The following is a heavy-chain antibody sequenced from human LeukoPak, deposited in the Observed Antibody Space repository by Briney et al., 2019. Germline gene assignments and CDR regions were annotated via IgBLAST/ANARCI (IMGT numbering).Heavy chain of an antibody. CDR3: AKGSSNWRDYYYFDY. Sequence: GGSLRLSCAASGFTFSSYAVSWVRQAPGRGLAWVSAISDSGGSTQYADSVKGRFIISRDNSKNTLYLQMNSLRVEDTAVYYCAKGSSNWRDYYYFDYWGQGTLVTVSS. CDR2: ISDSGGST. CDR1: GFTFSSYA. D-gene: IGHD6-13*01. J-gene: IGHJ4*02. V-gene: IGHV3-23*01.